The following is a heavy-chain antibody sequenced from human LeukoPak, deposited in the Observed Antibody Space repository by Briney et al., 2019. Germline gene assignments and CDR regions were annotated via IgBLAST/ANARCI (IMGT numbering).Heavy chain of an antibody. CDR1: GGSISSYY. V-gene: IGHV4-59*13. CDR3: ARAYSSGWYID. CDR2: IYYSGST. Sequence: SETLSLTCTVSGGSISSYYWSWIRQPPGKGLEWIGYIYYSGSTNYNPSLKSRVTIPVDTSKNQFSLKLSSVTAADMAVYYCARAYSSGWYIDWGQGTLVTVSS. J-gene: IGHJ4*02. D-gene: IGHD6-19*01.